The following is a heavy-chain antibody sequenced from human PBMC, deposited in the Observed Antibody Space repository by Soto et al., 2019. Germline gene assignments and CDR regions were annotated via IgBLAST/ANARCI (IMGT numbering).Heavy chain of an antibody. J-gene: IGHJ5*02. CDR2: IYASGTT. Sequence: SETLSLTCIVSGGSVRGSHWSWIRQSAAKGLEWIGSIYASGTTNYNPSLKSRVTMSVDTSRNQFSLNVNSVTAADAALYYCVKNYRSDGPGWFDPWGQGIQV. D-gene: IGHD3-16*02. V-gene: IGHV4-4*07. CDR3: VKNYRSDGPGWFDP. CDR1: GGSVRGSH.